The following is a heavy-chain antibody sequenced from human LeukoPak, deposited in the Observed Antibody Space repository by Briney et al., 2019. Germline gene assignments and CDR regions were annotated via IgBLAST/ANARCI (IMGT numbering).Heavy chain of an antibody. J-gene: IGHJ6*03. Sequence: ASVKASCKASGYTFTGYYMHWVRQAPGQGLEWMGWINPNSGDTNYAQKFQGRVTMTRDTSISTAYMELSRLRSDDTAVYYCARGGGEQWLVQSYYYYYYMDVWGKGTTVTISS. CDR3: ARGGGEQWLVQSYYYYYYMDV. CDR1: GYTFTGYY. V-gene: IGHV1-2*02. CDR2: INPNSGDT. D-gene: IGHD6-19*01.